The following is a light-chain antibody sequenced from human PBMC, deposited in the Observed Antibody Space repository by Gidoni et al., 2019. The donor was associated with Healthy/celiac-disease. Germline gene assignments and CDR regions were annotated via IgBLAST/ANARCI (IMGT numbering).Light chain of an antibody. CDR2: AAY. Sequence: DIQMTTSPSSPSASVGDRVTITCRASQRIISYLNWYQQKPGKAPQLLIYAAYSSQSGVPSRFSGSGSGPDFPLPLSSLQTEDFATYSCQRSYSTPRTFGQGTKVEIK. J-gene: IGKJ1*01. CDR1: QRIISY. V-gene: IGKV1-39*01. CDR3: QRSYSTPRT.